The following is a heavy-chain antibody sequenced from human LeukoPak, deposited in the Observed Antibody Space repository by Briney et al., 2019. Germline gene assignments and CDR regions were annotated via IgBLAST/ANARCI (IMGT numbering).Heavy chain of an antibody. CDR3: AREWGADGEGEDAFDI. V-gene: IGHV3-7*01. D-gene: IGHD3-10*01. Sequence: GGSLRLSCAASGFTFSSYWMSWVRQAPGKGLEWVANIKQDGSEKYYVDSVKGRFTISRDNAKNSLYLQMNSLRAEDTAVYYCAREWGADGEGEDAFDIWGQGTMVTVSS. CDR2: IKQDGSEK. CDR1: GFTFSSYW. J-gene: IGHJ3*02.